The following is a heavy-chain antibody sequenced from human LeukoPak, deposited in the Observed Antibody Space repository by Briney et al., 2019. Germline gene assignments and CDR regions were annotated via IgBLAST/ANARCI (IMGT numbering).Heavy chain of an antibody. V-gene: IGHV3-30-3*01. D-gene: IGHD6-19*01. Sequence: PGGSLRLSCAASGFTFSSYAMHWVRQAPGKGLEWVAVISYDGSNKYCADSVKGRFTISRDNSKNTLYLQMNSLRAEDTAVYYCARPYSSGCYSLETGGNWFDPWGQGTLVTVSS. CDR2: ISYDGSNK. CDR1: GFTFSSYA. CDR3: ARPYSSGCYSLETGGNWFDP. J-gene: IGHJ5*02.